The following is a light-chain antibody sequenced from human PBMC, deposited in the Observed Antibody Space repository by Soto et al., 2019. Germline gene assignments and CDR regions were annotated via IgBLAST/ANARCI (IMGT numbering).Light chain of an antibody. CDR3: AVWDGSLNGLYV. J-gene: IGLJ1*01. CDR2: NNN. V-gene: IGLV1-44*01. CDR1: SSNIGSNT. Sequence: QSVLTQPPSASGTPGQRVTISCSGSSSNIGSNTVNWYQQLPGTAPKLLIYNNNQRPSGVPDRFSGSKSGTSASLAISGLQSEDEADYFCAVWDGSLNGLYVFGTGTKLTVL.